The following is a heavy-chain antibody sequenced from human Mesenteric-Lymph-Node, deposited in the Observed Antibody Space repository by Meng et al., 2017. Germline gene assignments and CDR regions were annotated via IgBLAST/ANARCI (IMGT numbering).Heavy chain of an antibody. CDR2: MNPNSGNT. Sequence: ASVKVSCKASGYTFTSYDINWVRQATGQGLEWMGWMNPNSGNTGYAQKFQGRVTITRNTSISTAYMELSSLRSEDTAVYYCAIGYYYDSSKNWYFDLWGRGTLVTVSS. CDR1: GYTFTSYD. CDR3: AIGYYYDSSKNWYFDL. D-gene: IGHD3-22*01. J-gene: IGHJ2*01. V-gene: IGHV1-8*03.